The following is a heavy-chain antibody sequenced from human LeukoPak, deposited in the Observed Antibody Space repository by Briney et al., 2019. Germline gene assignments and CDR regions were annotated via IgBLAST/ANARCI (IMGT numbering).Heavy chain of an antibody. CDR1: GGSISSGNYY. V-gene: IGHV4-30-2*01. D-gene: IGHD3-3*01. CDR2: IYHSGST. Sequence: SETLSLTCTVSGGSISSGNYYWSWIRQPPGKGLERIGYIYHSGSTYYNPSLKSRVTISLDRSKNQFSLKLNSVTAADTAVYYCASSDYDFWSGYFHWGPGTLVTVSS. CDR3: ASSDYDFWSGYFH. J-gene: IGHJ4*02.